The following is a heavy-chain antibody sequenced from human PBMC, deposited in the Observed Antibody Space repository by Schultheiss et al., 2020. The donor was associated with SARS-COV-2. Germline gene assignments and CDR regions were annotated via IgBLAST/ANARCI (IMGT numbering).Heavy chain of an antibody. J-gene: IGHJ3*02. CDR1: GFTFSSYA. Sequence: ESLKISCAASGFTFSSYAMSWVRQAPGKGLEWIGYIYYSGSTNYNPSLKSRVTISVDTSKNQFSLKLSSVTAADTAVYYCARVGFQGTPYCGGDCPDAFDIWGQGTMVTVSS. V-gene: IGHV4-59*12. CDR2: IYYSGST. CDR3: ARVGFQGTPYCGGDCPDAFDI. D-gene: IGHD2-21*02.